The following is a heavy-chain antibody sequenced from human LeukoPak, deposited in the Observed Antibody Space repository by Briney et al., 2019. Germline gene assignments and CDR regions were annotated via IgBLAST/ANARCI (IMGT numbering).Heavy chain of an antibody. CDR1: GGSIGASY. CDR3: AREVVWSYGETGRRDGMDV. V-gene: IGHV4-59*01. D-gene: IGHD4-17*01. CDR2: IYNNGST. Sequence: SETLSLTCTLSGGSIGASYWSWIRQPAGRGLEWIGYIYNNGSTSYNPSLKSRVTMSVDASRNQFSLRLSSVTAADTAVYYCAREVVWSYGETGRRDGMDVWGQGTTVTVSS. J-gene: IGHJ6*02.